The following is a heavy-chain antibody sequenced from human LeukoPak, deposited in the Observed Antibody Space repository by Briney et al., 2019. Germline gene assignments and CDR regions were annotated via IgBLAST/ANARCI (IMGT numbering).Heavy chain of an antibody. V-gene: IGHV4-34*01. Sequence: SETLSLTCAVYGGSFSGYYWSWIRQPPGKGLEWIGEINHSGSTNYNPSLKSRVTISVDTSKNQFSLKLSSVTAADTAVYCCARVKYRSSWYEGDWFDPWGQGTLVTVSS. D-gene: IGHD6-13*01. J-gene: IGHJ5*02. CDR1: GGSFSGYY. CDR3: ARVKYRSSWYEGDWFDP. CDR2: INHSGST.